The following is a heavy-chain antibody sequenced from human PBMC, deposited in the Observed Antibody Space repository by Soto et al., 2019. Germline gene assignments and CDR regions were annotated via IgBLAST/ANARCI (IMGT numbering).Heavy chain of an antibody. Sequence: QVQLVESGGGVVQPGRSLRLSCAASGFTFSSYGMHWVRQAPGKGLEWVAVISYDGSNKYYADSVKGRFTISRDNSKNTLYLQMNSLSAEDTAVYYCAKEGTTAYDFWSGYPAYWGQGTLVTVSS. V-gene: IGHV3-30*18. CDR2: ISYDGSNK. D-gene: IGHD3-3*01. CDR3: AKEGTTAYDFWSGYPAY. J-gene: IGHJ4*02. CDR1: GFTFSSYG.